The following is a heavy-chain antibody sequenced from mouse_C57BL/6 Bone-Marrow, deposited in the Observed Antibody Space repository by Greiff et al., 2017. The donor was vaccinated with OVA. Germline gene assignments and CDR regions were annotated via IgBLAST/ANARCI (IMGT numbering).Heavy chain of an antibody. V-gene: IGHV1-64*01. CDR2: IHPNSGST. CDR3: ARRGYYGRRAMDY. D-gene: IGHD1-1*01. CDR1: GYTFTSYW. Sequence: QVQLQQPGAELVKPGASVKLSCKASGYTFTSYWMHWVKQRPGQGLEWIGMIHPNSGSTNYNEKFKSKATLTVDKSSSTAYMQLSSLTSEDSAVYYCARRGYYGRRAMDYWGQGTSVTVSS. J-gene: IGHJ4*01.